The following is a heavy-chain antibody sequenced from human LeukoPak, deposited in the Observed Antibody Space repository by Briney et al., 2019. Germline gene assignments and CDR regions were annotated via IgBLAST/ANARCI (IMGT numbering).Heavy chain of an antibody. D-gene: IGHD6-13*01. Sequence: TGGSLRLSCAASGLSISDYYMSWIRQAPGEGLQWISYISSVTSAIHYADSMKGRFTISRDNAKNSLYLQMNSLRAEDTAVYYCARPHSSSWYFYFDYWGQGTLVTVSS. V-gene: IGHV3-11*04. CDR1: GLSISDYY. J-gene: IGHJ4*02. CDR3: ARPHSSSWYFYFDY. CDR2: ISSVTSAI.